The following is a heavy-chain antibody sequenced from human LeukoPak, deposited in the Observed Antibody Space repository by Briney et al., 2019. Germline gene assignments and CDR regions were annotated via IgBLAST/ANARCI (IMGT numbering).Heavy chain of an antibody. CDR3: TTAPQLLGAQTP. Sequence: GGSLRLSCAASGFTFSNAWMSCVRHAPGKGLEWVGRVKSRADGGTADYGAPVKGRFTISRDDSKNMLYLQMNSLKTEDTAVYYCTTAPQLLGAQTPWGQGTLVTVSS. CDR2: VKSRADGGTA. CDR1: GFTFSNAW. J-gene: IGHJ4*02. D-gene: IGHD1-26*01. V-gene: IGHV3-15*01.